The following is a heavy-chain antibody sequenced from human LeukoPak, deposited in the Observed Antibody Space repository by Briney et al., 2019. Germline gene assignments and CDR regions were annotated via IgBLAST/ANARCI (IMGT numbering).Heavy chain of an antibody. CDR1: GFSFSDYY. CDR2: ISSSGSTM. V-gene: IGHV3-11*01. D-gene: IGHD3-10*01. J-gene: IGHJ4*02. Sequence: GGSLRLSCAASGFSFSDYYMSWIRQPPGKGLEWDSYISSSGSTMHYADSVKGRFTISRDSTKKSVYLQMNSLRAEDTAVYYCARFYYGSGRPTQLDYWGQGTLVTVSP. CDR3: ARFYYGSGRPTQLDY.